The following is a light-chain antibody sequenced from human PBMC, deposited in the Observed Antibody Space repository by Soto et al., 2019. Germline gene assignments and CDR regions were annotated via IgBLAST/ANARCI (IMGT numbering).Light chain of an antibody. CDR1: NIGGKS. J-gene: IGLJ1*01. Sequence: LTQTASLSVAPGQPARISCGGNNIGGKSVHWYQQKPGQAPVVVVYDDSDRPSGIPERFSGSNSGNTATLTISRVEAGDEADYHCQVWDDNSDHHVFGTGTKVNVL. CDR2: DDS. CDR3: QVWDDNSDHHV. V-gene: IGLV3-21*02.